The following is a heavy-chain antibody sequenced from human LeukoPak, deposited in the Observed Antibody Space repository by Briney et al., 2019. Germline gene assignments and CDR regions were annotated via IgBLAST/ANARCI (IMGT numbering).Heavy chain of an antibody. J-gene: IGHJ4*02. CDR3: ARGFDSRFFDK. D-gene: IGHD3-22*01. Sequence: GGSLRLSCAASGFTSSNYWMTWVRQTPGKGLEWVANIKQDGNEKYYVDSVKGRFTISRDNAKNSLYLQTNSLRAEDTAVYYCARGFDSRFFDKWGQGTLVTVSS. V-gene: IGHV3-7*01. CDR1: GFTSSNYW. CDR2: IKQDGNEK.